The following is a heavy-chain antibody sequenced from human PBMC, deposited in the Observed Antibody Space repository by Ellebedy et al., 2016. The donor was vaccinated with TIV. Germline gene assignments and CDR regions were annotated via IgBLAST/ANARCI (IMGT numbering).Heavy chain of an antibody. CDR3: ARGGSSGSSDY. V-gene: IGHV3-30*03. D-gene: IGHD3-10*01. CDR1: GFTFRSHG. Sequence: GESLKISCVASGFTFRSHGIYWVRQAPGKRLEWVAVISSDGSNKYYADSVKGRFTISRDNSKNTLYLQMNSLRTDDMAVYYCARGGSSGSSDYWGQGTLVTVSS. J-gene: IGHJ4*02. CDR2: ISSDGSNK.